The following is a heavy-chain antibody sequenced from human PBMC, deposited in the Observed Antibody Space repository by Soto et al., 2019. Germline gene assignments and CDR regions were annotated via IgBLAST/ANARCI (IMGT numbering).Heavy chain of an antibody. J-gene: IGHJ4*02. CDR2: INHSGST. CDR1: GGSFSGHY. D-gene: IGHD3-10*01. Sequence: SETLSLTCAVYGGSFSGHYWSWIRQPPGKGLEWIGEINHSGSTNYNPSLKSRVTISVDTSKNQFSLKLSSVIAADTAVYYCARVVGSSGDYFDYWGQGTLVTVLL. V-gene: IGHV4-34*01. CDR3: ARVVGSSGDYFDY.